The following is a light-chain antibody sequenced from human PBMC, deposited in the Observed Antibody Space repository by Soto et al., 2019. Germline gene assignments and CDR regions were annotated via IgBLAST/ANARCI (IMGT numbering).Light chain of an antibody. Sequence: QSALTQPASVSGSPGQSITISCTGTSSDVGSYNLVSWYQQHLGKAPKLMIYEGSKRPSGVSNRFSGSKSGNTASLTISGLQAEDEADYYCCSYAGSSTWVFGGGNKLTVL. J-gene: IGLJ3*02. CDR3: CSYAGSSTWV. V-gene: IGLV2-23*01. CDR2: EGS. CDR1: SSDVGSYNL.